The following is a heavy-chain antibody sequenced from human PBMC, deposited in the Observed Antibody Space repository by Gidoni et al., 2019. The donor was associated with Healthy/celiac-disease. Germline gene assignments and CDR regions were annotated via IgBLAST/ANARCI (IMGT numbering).Heavy chain of an antibody. V-gene: IGHV5-51*01. CDR3: ARQLVGYSSGWFFDY. J-gene: IGHJ4*02. Sequence: EVQLVQSGAEVNKPGASLKISCKGSGYSFTSYWIGWVRQLPGKGLEWMGVIYPGDSDTRYSPSFQGQVTISADKSISTAYLQWSSLKASDTAMYYCARQLVGYSSGWFFDYWGQGTLVTVSS. D-gene: IGHD6-19*01. CDR1: GYSFTSYW. CDR2: IYPGDSDT.